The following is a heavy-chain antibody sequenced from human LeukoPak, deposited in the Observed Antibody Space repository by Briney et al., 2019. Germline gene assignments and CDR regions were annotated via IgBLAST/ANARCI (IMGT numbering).Heavy chain of an antibody. CDR2: INPSGGST. D-gene: IGHD3-22*01. J-gene: IGHJ5*02. Sequence: ASVKVSCKASGYTFTSYYMHWVRQAPGQGLEWMGIINPSGGSTSYAQKFQGRVTMTRDMSTSTVYMELSSLRSEDTAVYYCARDAYDSSGYYSPYNWFDPWGQGTLVTVSS. CDR3: ARDAYDSSGYYSPYNWFDP. CDR1: GYTFTSYY. V-gene: IGHV1-46*01.